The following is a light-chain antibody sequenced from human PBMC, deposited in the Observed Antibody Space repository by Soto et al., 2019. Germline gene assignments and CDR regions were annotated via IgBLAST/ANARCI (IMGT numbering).Light chain of an antibody. CDR2: DVG. CDR1: SSDVGGSKY. J-gene: IGLJ1*01. Sequence: QLVLTQPASVSGSPGQSITISCTGTSSDVGGSKYVSWYQQHPGKAPKLMIYDVGNRPSGVSDRFSGSKSDNTASLTISGLQAEDEADYYCSSYTNSGTRVFGTGTKVTVL. V-gene: IGLV2-14*01. CDR3: SSYTNSGTRV.